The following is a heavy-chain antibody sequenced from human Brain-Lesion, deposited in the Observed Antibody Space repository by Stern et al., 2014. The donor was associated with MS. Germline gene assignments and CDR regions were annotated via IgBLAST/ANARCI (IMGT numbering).Heavy chain of an antibody. D-gene: IGHD1-26*01. CDR3: ATLSPGAGGNYYRHLDY. Sequence: VQLVESGAEVKKPGASVKVSCKVSGYTLTELSMHWVRQAPRKGLEWMGGFDPEDGETIYAQEVKGRVTMTEDTSTDTAYLELSSLRSEDPAVYFCATLSPGAGGNYYRHLDYWGQGTLVTVSS. CDR1: GYTLTELS. CDR2: FDPEDGET. V-gene: IGHV1-24*01. J-gene: IGHJ4*02.